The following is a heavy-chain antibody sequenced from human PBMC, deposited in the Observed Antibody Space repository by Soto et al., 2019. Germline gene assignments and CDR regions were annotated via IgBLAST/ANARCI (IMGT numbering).Heavy chain of an antibody. V-gene: IGHV1-18*04. J-gene: IGHJ4*02. D-gene: IGHD2-21*02. Sequence: SGNFSCKASGYSFTGYGISWVLQAPGQRLQWMGWISPYNGNTDSAQNFQDRVTMTTDTSTSTAYMELRSLRSDDTALFYCARHRRYSKYCSGDCGHYFDYWGQGTVPTDSS. CDR2: ISPYNGNT. CDR1: GYSFTGYG. CDR3: ARHRRYSKYCSGDCGHYFDY.